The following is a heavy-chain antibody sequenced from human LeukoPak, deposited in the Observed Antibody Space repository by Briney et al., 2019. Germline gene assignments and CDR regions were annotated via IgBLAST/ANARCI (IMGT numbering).Heavy chain of an antibody. D-gene: IGHD3-10*01. CDR3: ARSSSPYGLHGGVFDY. V-gene: IGHV1-69*13. CDR2: IIPIFGTA. CDR1: GGTFSSYA. Sequence: SSVKVSCKASGGTFSSYAISWVRQAPGQGLEWMEWIIPIFGTANYAQKFQGRVTIIADDSTSTAYMEPSSLRSEDTAVYYCARSSSPYGLHGGVFDYWGQGTLVTVSS. J-gene: IGHJ4*02.